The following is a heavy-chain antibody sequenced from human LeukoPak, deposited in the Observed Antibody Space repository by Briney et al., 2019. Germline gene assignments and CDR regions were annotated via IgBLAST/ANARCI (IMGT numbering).Heavy chain of an antibody. D-gene: IGHD3-22*01. V-gene: IGHV3-13*01. J-gene: IGHJ6*02. CDR2: IGTAGDT. CDR3: ARDRFKYYYDSSGTDGMDV. CDR1: GFTFSSYD. Sequence: GGSLRLSCAASGFTFSSYDMHWVRQATGKGLEWVSAIGTAGDTYYPGSVKGRFTISRENAKNSLYLQMNSLRAEDTAVYYCARDRFKYYYDSSGTDGMDVWGQGTTVTVSS.